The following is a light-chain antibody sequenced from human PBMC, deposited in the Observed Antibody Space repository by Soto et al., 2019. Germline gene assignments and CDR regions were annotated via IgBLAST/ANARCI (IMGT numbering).Light chain of an antibody. J-gene: IGKJ3*01. CDR1: QSISSY. V-gene: IGKV1-39*01. CDR3: QQSYITPLT. CDR2: TAS. Sequence: DIQMTQSPSSLSASVGDRVTITCRSSQSISSYLNWYQQKPGKAPKLLIYTASGLQSGVPSRFSGSGSGTDFTLTISSLQPEDCATYFCQQSYITPLTFGPGTKVDIK.